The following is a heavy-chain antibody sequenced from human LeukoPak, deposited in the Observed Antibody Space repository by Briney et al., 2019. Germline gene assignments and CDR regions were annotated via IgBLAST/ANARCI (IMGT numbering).Heavy chain of an antibody. CDR3: ARQTTLSRGWYFDL. Sequence: GESLKISCKGSGYSFTSYWIAWVRQMPGKGLELMGIIYPGDSNTKYSPSFQGQVTISADKSFTTAYLQWASLKAADSAMYYCARQTTLSRGWYFDLWGLGTLVTVSS. CDR1: GYSFTSYW. V-gene: IGHV5-51*01. D-gene: IGHD4-17*01. CDR2: IYPGDSNT. J-gene: IGHJ2*01.